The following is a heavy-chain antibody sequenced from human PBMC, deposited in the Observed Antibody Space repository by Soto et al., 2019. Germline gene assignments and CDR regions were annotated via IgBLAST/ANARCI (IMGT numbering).Heavy chain of an antibody. CDR2: ISAYNGNT. CDR3: ASEIYGSGTNNWFDP. J-gene: IGHJ5*02. D-gene: IGHD3-10*01. CDR1: GYTFTSYG. Sequence: ASVKVSCKASGYTFTSYGISWVRQAPGQGLEWMGWISAYNGNTNYAQKLQGRVTMTTDTSTSTAYMELRSLRSDDTAVYYCASEIYGSGTNNWFDPWGQGTLVTVSS. V-gene: IGHV1-18*01.